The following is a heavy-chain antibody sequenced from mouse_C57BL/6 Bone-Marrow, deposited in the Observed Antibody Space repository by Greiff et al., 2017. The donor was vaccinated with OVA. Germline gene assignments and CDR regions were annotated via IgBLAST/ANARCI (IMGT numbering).Heavy chain of an antibody. V-gene: IGHV1-50*01. CDR1: GYTFTSYW. CDR2: IDHSDSYT. J-gene: IGHJ3*01. D-gene: IGHD2-12*01. Sequence: QVQLQQPGAELVKPGASVKLSCKASGYTFTSYWMPWVKQRPGQGLEWIGEIDHSDSYTNYNQKFKGKATLTVDTSSSTAYMQLSSLTSEDSAVYYCASNGVYDEGFAYWCQGTLVTVSA. CDR3: ASNGVYDEGFAY.